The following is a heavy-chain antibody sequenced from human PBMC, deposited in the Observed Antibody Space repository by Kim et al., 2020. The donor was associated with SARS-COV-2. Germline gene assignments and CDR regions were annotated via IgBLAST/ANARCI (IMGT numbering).Heavy chain of an antibody. J-gene: IGHJ5*02. V-gene: IGHV3-7*01. D-gene: IGHD3-9*01. CDR3: ARDRPVLRYFDWLGH. CDR2: IKQDGSEK. Sequence: GGSLRLSCAASGFTFSSYWMSWVRQAPGKGLEWVANIKQDGSEKYYVDSVKGRFTISRDNAKNSLYLQMNSLRAEDTAVYYCARDRPVLRYFDWLGHWGQGTLVTVSS. CDR1: GFTFSSYW.